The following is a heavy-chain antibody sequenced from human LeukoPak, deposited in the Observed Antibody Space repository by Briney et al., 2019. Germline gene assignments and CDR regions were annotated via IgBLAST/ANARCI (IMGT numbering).Heavy chain of an antibody. V-gene: IGHV4-34*01. D-gene: IGHD3-10*01. CDR1: GGSFSGYY. CDR3: SAGGRGTRLLWFGERRSEMPRFDY. Sequence: SETLCLTCAVYGGSFSGYYWSWVRQPPGKGLEWIGEINDSGGTNYYPALKSRVTISVDTSKNHFSLKLSYVTAADAAVVYCSAGGRGTRLLWFGERRSEMPRFDYWGQGTLVTVSS. J-gene: IGHJ4*02. CDR2: INDSGGT.